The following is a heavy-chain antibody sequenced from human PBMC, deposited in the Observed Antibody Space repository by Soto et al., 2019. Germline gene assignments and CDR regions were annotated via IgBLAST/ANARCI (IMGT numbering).Heavy chain of an antibody. D-gene: IGHD1-1*01. Sequence: VESLRLSCAASGFTFSSYAMSWVRQAPGKGLKWVSSISGSGGGTYYADSVKGRFTFSRDNSKNTLYLQMNSLRAEDTAVYYCAKFGMATTKRSPPYYIDYWGQGALVTVSS. CDR1: GFTFSSYA. J-gene: IGHJ4*02. CDR2: ISGSGGGT. V-gene: IGHV3-23*01. CDR3: AKFGMATTKRSPPYYIDY.